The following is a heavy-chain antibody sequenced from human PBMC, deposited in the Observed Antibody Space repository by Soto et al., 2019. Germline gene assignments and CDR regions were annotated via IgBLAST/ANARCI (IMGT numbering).Heavy chain of an antibody. CDR1: GFTFGSYA. Sequence: QTVGSLRLSCAASGFTFGSYAMSWVRQAPGKGLEWVSAISGSGGSTYYADSVKGRFTISRDNSKNTLYLQMNSLRAEDTAVYYCAKGRSGVADWFDPWGQGTLVTVSS. CDR2: ISGSGGST. V-gene: IGHV3-23*01. CDR3: AKGRSGVADWFDP. D-gene: IGHD2-15*01. J-gene: IGHJ5*02.